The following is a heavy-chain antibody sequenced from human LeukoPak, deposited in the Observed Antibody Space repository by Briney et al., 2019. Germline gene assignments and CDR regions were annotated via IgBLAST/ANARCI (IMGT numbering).Heavy chain of an antibody. CDR3: ARDIAGRASWSSGGVMDY. CDR1: GFTFSTYG. J-gene: IGHJ4*02. CDR2: IWYDGGNK. D-gene: IGHD2-15*01. V-gene: IGHV3-33*01. Sequence: GGSLRLSCAASGFTFSTYGMHWVRQAPGKGLEWVAVIWYDGGNKYFADSVKGRSTISRDTSKNTLYLQMNSLRAEDTAVYYCARDIAGRASWSSGGVMDYWGQGALVTVSS.